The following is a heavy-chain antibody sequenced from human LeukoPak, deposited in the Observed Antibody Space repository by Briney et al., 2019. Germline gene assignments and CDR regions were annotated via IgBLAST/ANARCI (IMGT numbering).Heavy chain of an antibody. J-gene: IGHJ5*02. V-gene: IGHV3-23*01. Sequence: GGSLRLSCAASGFTFNNYAMTWVRQAPGKGLEWVSAISGSGGSTYYADSVKGRFTISRDNSRNTLYLQMNNLRAEDTAVYYCAKGCSPSCYSGFHPWGQGTLVTVSS. D-gene: IGHD2-2*02. CDR1: GFTFNNYA. CDR3: AKGCSPSCYSGFHP. CDR2: ISGSGGST.